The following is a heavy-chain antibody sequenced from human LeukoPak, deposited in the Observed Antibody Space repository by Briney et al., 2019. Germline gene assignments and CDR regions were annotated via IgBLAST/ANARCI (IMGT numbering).Heavy chain of an antibody. D-gene: IGHD3-16*01. CDR1: GFTFSRHG. CDR2: IGDTGRAK. Sequence: GGSLRLSCAASGFTFSRHGMHWVRQDPGKGLEWVAVIGDTGRAKYYADSVKGRFTTSRDNSKNPLYLEMNSLRYEDTALYYCAKEGAWGNWYFDLWGRGTLVTVSS. V-gene: IGHV3-30*18. J-gene: IGHJ2*01. CDR3: AKEGAWGNWYFDL.